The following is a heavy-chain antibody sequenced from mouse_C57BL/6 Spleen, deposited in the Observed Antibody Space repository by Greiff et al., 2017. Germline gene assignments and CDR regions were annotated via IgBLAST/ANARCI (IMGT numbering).Heavy chain of an antibody. CDR2: IYPRSGNT. Sequence: VKLQESGAELARPGASVKLSCKASGYTFTSYGISWVKQRTGQGLEWIGDIYPRSGNTYYNEKFKGKATLTADKSSSTAYMELRSLTSEDSAVYFWARGYGSNYYYAMDYWGQGTSVTVSS. CDR3: ARGYGSNYYYAMDY. V-gene: IGHV1-81*01. CDR1: GYTFTSYG. D-gene: IGHD1-1*01. J-gene: IGHJ4*01.